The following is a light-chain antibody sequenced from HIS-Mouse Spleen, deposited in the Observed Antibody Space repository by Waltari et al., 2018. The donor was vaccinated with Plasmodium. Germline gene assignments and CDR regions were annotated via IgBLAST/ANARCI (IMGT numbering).Light chain of an antibody. CDR1: SSDVGRYNL. J-gene: IGLJ2*01. CDR2: EGS. Sequence: QSALTQPASVSGSPGQSITISCTGTSSDVGRYNLVSWYQQHPGKAPKLLIYEGSKRTSGVSNRFSGSKSGNTASLTISGLQAEDEADYYCCSYAGSSTFVVFGGGTKLTVL. CDR3: CSYAGSSTFVV. V-gene: IGLV2-23*03.